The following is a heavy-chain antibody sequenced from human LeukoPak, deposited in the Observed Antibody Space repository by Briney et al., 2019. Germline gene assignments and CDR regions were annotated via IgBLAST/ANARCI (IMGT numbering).Heavy chain of an antibody. J-gene: IGHJ4*02. CDR3: AKVPRYCSGGSCYGGYFDS. CDR2: ISGSGGST. D-gene: IGHD2-15*01. Sequence: PGGSLRLSCAASGFTFSSYAMSWVRQAPGKGLEWVSAISGSGGSTYYADSVKGRFTISGDNSKNTLYLQMNSLRAEDTAVYYCAKVPRYCSGGSCYGGYFDSWGQGTLVTVSS. CDR1: GFTFSSYA. V-gene: IGHV3-23*01.